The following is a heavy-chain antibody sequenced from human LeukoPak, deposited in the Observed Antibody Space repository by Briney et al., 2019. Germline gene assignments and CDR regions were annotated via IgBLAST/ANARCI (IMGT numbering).Heavy chain of an antibody. CDR1: GFTFSSYA. CDR2: SSGSGVST. CDR3: AKGRSPDHYGMDV. V-gene: IGHV3-23*01. J-gene: IGHJ6*02. Sequence: GGSLSLSCAASGFTFSSYAMSWVRQAPGKGLEWVSGSSGSGVSTFYADSVKGSFTISRDNSKNTLYLQMNSLRAEDTAEYYCAKGRSPDHYGMDVWGQGTTVTVSS.